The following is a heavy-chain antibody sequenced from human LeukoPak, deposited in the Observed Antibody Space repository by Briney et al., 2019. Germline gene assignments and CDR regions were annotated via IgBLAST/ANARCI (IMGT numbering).Heavy chain of an antibody. CDR1: GFTFSSYG. D-gene: IGHD3-3*01. CDR3: AKDYDFWSGYYFPNYYMDV. V-gene: IGHV3-30*02. Sequence: PGGSLRLSCAASGFTFSSYGMHWVRQAPGKGLEWVVFIRYDGSNKYYADSVKGRFTISRDNSKNTLYLQMNSLRAEDTAVYYCAKDYDFWSGYYFPNYYMDVWGKGTTVTVSS. J-gene: IGHJ6*03. CDR2: IRYDGSNK.